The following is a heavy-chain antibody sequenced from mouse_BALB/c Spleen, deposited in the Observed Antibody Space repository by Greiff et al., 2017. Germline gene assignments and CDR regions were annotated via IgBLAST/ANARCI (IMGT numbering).Heavy chain of an antibody. CDR2: INPSTGYT. Sequence: VQLQQSGAELAKPGASVKMSCKASGYTFTSYWMHWVKQRPGQGLEWIGYINPSTGYTEYNQKFKDKATLTADKSSSTAYMQLSSLTSEDSAVYYCARSPLLRYYFDYWGQGTTLTVSS. CDR1: GYTFTSYW. V-gene: IGHV1-7*01. J-gene: IGHJ2*01. D-gene: IGHD1-1*01. CDR3: ARSPLLRYYFDY.